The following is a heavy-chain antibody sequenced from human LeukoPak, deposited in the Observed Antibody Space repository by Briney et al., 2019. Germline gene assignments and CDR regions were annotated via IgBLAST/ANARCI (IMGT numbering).Heavy chain of an antibody. D-gene: IGHD2-15*01. V-gene: IGHV4-4*02. Sequence: SGTLSLTCAVSGGSISSSNWWSWVRQPPGKGLEWIGEIYHSGSTNYNPSLKSRVTISVDKSKNQFSLKLSSVTAADTAVYYCASDCSGGSCFLDYWGQGTLVTVSS. CDR3: ASDCSGGSCFLDY. J-gene: IGHJ4*02. CDR2: IYHSGST. CDR1: GGSISSSNW.